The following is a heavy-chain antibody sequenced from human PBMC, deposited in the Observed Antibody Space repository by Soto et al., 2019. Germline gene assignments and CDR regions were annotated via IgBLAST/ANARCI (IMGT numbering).Heavy chain of an antibody. J-gene: IGHJ5*02. D-gene: IGHD6-19*01. Sequence: SQTLSLTCPVSGGSISSGGYSCSWLRQPPGKGLEWRGYIYPSVSTYYNPSLKSRVTICVDRSKNQFSLKVSSVTAADTAVYYCARGAVAGDLGEWLDHWGQGTRVTVCS. CDR1: GGSISSGGYS. CDR2: IYPSVST. CDR3: ARGAVAGDLGEWLDH. V-gene: IGHV4-30-2*01.